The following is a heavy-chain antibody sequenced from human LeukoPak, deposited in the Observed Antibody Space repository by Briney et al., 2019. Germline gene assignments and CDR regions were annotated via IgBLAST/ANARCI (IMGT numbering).Heavy chain of an antibody. CDR3: ARDNRVGMVPLFDF. CDR1: GGSINSSSFY. J-gene: IGHJ4*02. CDR2: IYYSGSN. V-gene: IGHV4-39*07. D-gene: IGHD3-10*01. Sequence: SETLSLTCTVSGGSINSSSFYWGWIRQPPGKGLEWIGSIYYSGSNYYTPSLESRVTISVDTSKNHFSLNLSSVTAADTAVYYCARDNRVGMVPLFDFWGPGTLVTVSS.